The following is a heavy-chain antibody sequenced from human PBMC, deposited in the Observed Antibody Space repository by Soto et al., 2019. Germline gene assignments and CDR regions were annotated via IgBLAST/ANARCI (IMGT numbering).Heavy chain of an antibody. V-gene: IGHV1-69*13. Sequence: SVKVSCNASGGTFRSYAISWVRQAPGQGLEWMGGIIPIFGTANYAQKFQGRVTITADESTSTAYMELSSLRSEDTAVYYCARTLREYYYDSSGSSDYWGQGTLVTVSS. CDR1: GGTFRSYA. CDR3: ARTLREYYYDSSGSSDY. J-gene: IGHJ4*02. CDR2: IIPIFGTA. D-gene: IGHD3-22*01.